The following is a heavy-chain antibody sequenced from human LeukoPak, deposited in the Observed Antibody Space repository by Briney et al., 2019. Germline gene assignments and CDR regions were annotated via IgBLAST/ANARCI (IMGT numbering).Heavy chain of an antibody. D-gene: IGHD1-26*01. J-gene: IGHJ4*02. Sequence: SETLSLTCTVSGGSISSSSYYWGWIRQPPGTGLEWIGSIYYSGSTYYNPSLKSRVTISVDTSKNQFSLKLSSVTAADTAVYYCAREKYSGSYKGYFDYWGQGTLVTVSS. V-gene: IGHV4-39*07. CDR2: IYYSGST. CDR1: GGSISSSSYY. CDR3: AREKYSGSYKGYFDY.